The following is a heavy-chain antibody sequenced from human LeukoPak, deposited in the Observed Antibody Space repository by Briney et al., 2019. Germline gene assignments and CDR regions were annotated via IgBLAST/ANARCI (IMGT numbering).Heavy chain of an antibody. CDR3: ASGSDITMIVVGRYYYGMDV. D-gene: IGHD3-22*01. Sequence: GGSLRLSCAASGFTFSSYWMTWVRQAPGKGLEWVANIKQDGSEKNYVDSVKGRFTISRDNAKNSLYLQMNSLRAEDTAVYYCASGSDITMIVVGRYYYGMDVWGQGTTVTVSS. V-gene: IGHV3-7*03. CDR2: IKQDGSEK. CDR1: GFTFSSYW. J-gene: IGHJ6*02.